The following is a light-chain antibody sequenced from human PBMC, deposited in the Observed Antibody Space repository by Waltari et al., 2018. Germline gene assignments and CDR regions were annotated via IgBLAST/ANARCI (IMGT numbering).Light chain of an antibody. J-gene: IGLJ2*01. V-gene: IGLV1-40*01. CDR2: GDT. CDR3: QSYDRSLSASI. CDR1: TSNIAATYA. Sequence: QSVLTQPPSVSGAPGPRLTIPCTGSTSNIAATYAVNCYQHLPGTAPKLLIFGDTNRPSGVPDRFSGSKSGTSASLAITGLQAEDEADYYCQSYDRSLSASIFGGGTKLIVL.